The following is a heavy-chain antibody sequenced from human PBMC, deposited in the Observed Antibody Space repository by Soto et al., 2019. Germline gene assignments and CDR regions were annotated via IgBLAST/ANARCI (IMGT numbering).Heavy chain of an antibody. Sequence: GGPMRVSCAAAGLNFIGYGMHWVRQATGKGLEWVAVIWYDGSDKYYADSVKGRFTISRDNSKNTLYLQMNSLRAEDTAVYYCARAASTDYWGQGTLVTVSS. CDR1: GLNFIGYG. CDR3: ARAASTDY. D-gene: IGHD6-25*01. V-gene: IGHV3-33*01. CDR2: IWYDGSDK. J-gene: IGHJ4*02.